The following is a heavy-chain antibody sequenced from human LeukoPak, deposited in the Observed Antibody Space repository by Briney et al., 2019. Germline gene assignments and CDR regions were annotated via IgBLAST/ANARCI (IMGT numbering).Heavy chain of an antibody. Sequence: GGSLRLSCAASGFTFSNSAMNWVRQAPGKGLEWVSSINNIASHIYYADSVRGRFTISRGNAKNSVSLQMNNLRAEDTAVYYCARVLPHCSSTSCLSGYYYYYMDVWGKGTTVTVSS. V-gene: IGHV3-21*01. CDR1: GFTFSNSA. CDR3: ARVLPHCSSTSCLSGYYYYYMDV. CDR2: INNIASHI. D-gene: IGHD2-2*01. J-gene: IGHJ6*03.